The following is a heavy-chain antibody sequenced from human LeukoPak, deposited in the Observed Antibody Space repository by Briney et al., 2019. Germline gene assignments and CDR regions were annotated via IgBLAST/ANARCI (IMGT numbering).Heavy chain of an antibody. J-gene: IGHJ4*02. CDR2: ITGSTGST. CDR3: AKRYSGSSGLYNFDY. Sequence: PGGSLRPSCAASGFTFSSYAMTWVRQPPGKGLEGVSSITGSTGSTYYADSVKGRFTISRDNSKNTLYLQMNSLRAEDTAVYYCAKRYSGSSGLYNFDYWGQGTLVTVSS. V-gene: IGHV3-23*01. CDR1: GFTFSSYA. D-gene: IGHD1-26*01.